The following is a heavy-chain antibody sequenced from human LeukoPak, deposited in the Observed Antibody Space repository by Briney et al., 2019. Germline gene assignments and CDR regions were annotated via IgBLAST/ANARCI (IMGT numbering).Heavy chain of an antibody. CDR3: AKACSGWGCFDP. CDR1: GFTFNNYA. CDR2: ISGSGGST. Sequence: PGGSLRLSCAASGFTFNNYAMTWVRQAPEEGLEWVSAISGSGGSTYYADAVKGRFTISRDNSKNTLYLQMHSLRPEDTAMYYCAKACSGWGCFDPWGQGTLLTVSS. D-gene: IGHD6-19*01. V-gene: IGHV3-23*01. J-gene: IGHJ5*02.